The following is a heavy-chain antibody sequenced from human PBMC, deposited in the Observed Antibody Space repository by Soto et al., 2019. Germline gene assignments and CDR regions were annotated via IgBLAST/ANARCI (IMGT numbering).Heavy chain of an antibody. CDR3: ARALGYSGYAGMDV. D-gene: IGHD5-12*01. V-gene: IGHV1-18*01. CDR2: ISPENGNT. Sequence: QVQLVQSGGEVKKPGASVKVSCKASGYTFTIYGINWVRQAPGQGLEWMGWISPENGNTNYAQKLQGRVTMTTDTSTSTGYMELRSLRSDDTAVYYCARALGYSGYAGMDVWGQGTTVTVSS. J-gene: IGHJ6*02. CDR1: GYTFTIYG.